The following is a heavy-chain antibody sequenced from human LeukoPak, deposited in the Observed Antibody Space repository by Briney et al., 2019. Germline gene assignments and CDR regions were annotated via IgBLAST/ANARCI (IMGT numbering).Heavy chain of an antibody. CDR3: ARIFRANYYMDV. D-gene: IGHD3-3*01. Sequence: GGSLRLSCAASGFTFSSYVMHWVRQAPGKGLEWVAFIRYDGSNKYYSDSVKGRFTISRDNSKNTLYLQMNSLRPEDTALYYCARIFRANYYMDVWGKGTTVTVSS. J-gene: IGHJ6*03. CDR1: GFTFSSYV. CDR2: IRYDGSNK. V-gene: IGHV3-30*02.